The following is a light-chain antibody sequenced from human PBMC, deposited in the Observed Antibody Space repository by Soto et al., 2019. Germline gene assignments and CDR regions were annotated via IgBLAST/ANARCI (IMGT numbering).Light chain of an antibody. CDR3: QKYNSAPPWT. J-gene: IGKJ1*01. CDR1: QDISNY. Sequence: DIQMTQSPSSLSASVGDRVTITCRATQDISNYLAWYQQKPGKVPNLLIYAASTLQSGVPSRFSGSGSGTDFTLTISSLQTEDGATYYCQKYNSAPPWTFGQWTKVDI. V-gene: IGKV1-27*01. CDR2: AAS.